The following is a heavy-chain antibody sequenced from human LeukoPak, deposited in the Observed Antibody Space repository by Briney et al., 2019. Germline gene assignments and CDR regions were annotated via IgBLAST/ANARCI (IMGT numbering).Heavy chain of an antibody. CDR2: IYTSGST. V-gene: IGHV4-61*02. CDR3: ARRGIVATYFDY. D-gene: IGHD5-12*01. J-gene: IGHJ4*02. Sequence: PSETPSLTPTVPGGSLSSGSYYWSWVRQPPGEGLGWIGRIYTSGSTNYNPSLKSQVTISVDTSKNQFSLKLSSVTAADTAVYYCARRGIVATYFDYWGQGTLVTVSS. CDR1: GGSLSSGSYY.